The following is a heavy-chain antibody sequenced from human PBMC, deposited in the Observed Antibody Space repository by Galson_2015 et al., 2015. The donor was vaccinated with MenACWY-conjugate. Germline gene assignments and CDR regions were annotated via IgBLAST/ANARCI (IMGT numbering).Heavy chain of an antibody. V-gene: IGHV3-7*03. CDR3: ARGHYGMDV. J-gene: IGHJ6*02. CDR2: IRKDGSEK. CDR1: GFTFRNYW. Sequence: SLRLSCAVSGFTFRNYWMTWVRQAPGKGLELVASIRKDGSEKYCVDSVKGRFTISRDNTKNSMYLEMNSLRAEDTAVYYCARGHYGMDVWGQGTTVTASS.